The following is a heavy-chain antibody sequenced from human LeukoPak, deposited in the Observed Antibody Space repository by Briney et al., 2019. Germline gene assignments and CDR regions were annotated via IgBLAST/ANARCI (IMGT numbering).Heavy chain of an antibody. V-gene: IGHV3-43*02. J-gene: IGHJ4*02. Sequence: PGGSLRLSCAASGFTFDDYAMHCVRQAPGKGLEWVSLISGDGGSTYYADSVKGRFTISRDNSKNSLYLQMNSLRTEDTALYYCAKDIPAHIWFGDLYYWGQGTLVAVSS. CDR1: GFTFDDYA. CDR3: AKDIPAHIWFGDLYY. D-gene: IGHD3-10*01. CDR2: ISGDGGST.